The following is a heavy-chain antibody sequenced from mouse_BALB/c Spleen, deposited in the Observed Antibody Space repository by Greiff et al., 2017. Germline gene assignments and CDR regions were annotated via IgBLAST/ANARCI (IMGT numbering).Heavy chain of an antibody. CDR1: GYTFTSYT. V-gene: IGHV1-4*02. Sequence: VQLQQSAAELARPGASVKMSCKASGYTFTSYTMHWVKQRPGQGLEWIGYINPSSGYTEYNQKFKDKTTLTADKSSSTAYMQLSSLTSEDSAVYYCARSRWLPLDYWGQGTTLTVSS. CDR2: INPSSGYT. J-gene: IGHJ2*01. D-gene: IGHD2-3*01. CDR3: ARSRWLPLDY.